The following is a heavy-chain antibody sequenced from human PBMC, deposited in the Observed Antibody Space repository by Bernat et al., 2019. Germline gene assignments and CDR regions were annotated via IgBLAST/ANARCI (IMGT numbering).Heavy chain of an antibody. V-gene: IGHV3-48*02. D-gene: IGHD3-10*01. Sequence: EVQLVESGGGLVQPGGSLRLSCAASGFSFNTYGMSWVRQAPGKGLEWISYISSSSSAIFYADSVMGRFTISRDNAKNSLYLQVSSLRDEDTAVYYCGRDPGRVQGVFGFDFWGQGTLVTVSS. J-gene: IGHJ4*02. CDR2: ISSSSSAI. CDR1: GFSFNTYG. CDR3: GRDPGRVQGVFGFDF.